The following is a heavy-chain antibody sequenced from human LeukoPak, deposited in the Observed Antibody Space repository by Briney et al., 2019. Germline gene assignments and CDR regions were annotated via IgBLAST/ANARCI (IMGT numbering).Heavy chain of an antibody. CDR3: VKDIVGWTFDS. CDR2: LWSDGRT. V-gene: IGHV3-23*01. J-gene: IGHJ4*02. Sequence: AGSLSLSCAVSGFTFYDYAMAWVRQAPGKGLEWVAGLWSDGRTHYRDSVKGRFTISRDTFKNTFSLEMNSLRAEDTALYYCVKDIVGWTFDSWGQGTLVTVAS. CDR1: GFTFYDYA. D-gene: IGHD3-16*02.